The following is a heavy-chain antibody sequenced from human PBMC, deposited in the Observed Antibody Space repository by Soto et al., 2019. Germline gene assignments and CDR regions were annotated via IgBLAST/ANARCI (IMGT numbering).Heavy chain of an antibody. CDR3: ARNAFGSGWSQIDY. Sequence: QVQLQESGPGLVKPSETLSLTCTVSGGSISRYYWNWIRQPPGKGLEWIGYVSDTGSTNYNPSLKSRATILIDTPKNQFSLKLSSMTAADTAVYYCARNAFGSGWSQIDYWGQGTLVTVSS. J-gene: IGHJ4*02. V-gene: IGHV4-59*01. D-gene: IGHD6-19*01. CDR1: GGSISRYY. CDR2: VSDTGST.